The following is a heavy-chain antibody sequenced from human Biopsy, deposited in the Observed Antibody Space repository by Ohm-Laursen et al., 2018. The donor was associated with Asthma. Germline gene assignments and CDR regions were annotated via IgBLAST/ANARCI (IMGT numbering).Heavy chain of an antibody. V-gene: IGHV4-59*01. J-gene: IGHJ4*02. CDR3: VRAVRNEQWLAPFDY. D-gene: IGHD6-19*01. CDR1: GCSISSFY. CDR2: VYWTGST. Sequence: PGTLSLTCSVYGCSISSFYWSWLRQSPEKGLEWMGYVYWTGSTDYNPSLKSRITMSVDTSKNRMFLELTSVTAADTAIYYCVRAVRNEQWLAPFDYWGQGNPVTVSS.